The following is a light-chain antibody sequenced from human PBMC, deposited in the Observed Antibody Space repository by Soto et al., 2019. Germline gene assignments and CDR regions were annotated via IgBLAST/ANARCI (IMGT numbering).Light chain of an antibody. CDR1: RDIRDF. CDR2: DAS. CDR3: QHYDNLPPYI. V-gene: IGKV1-33*01. J-gene: IGKJ2*01. Sequence: EIQMTQSPSSLSVSVGDRVTITCQASRDIRDFLNWYQQKPGKAPKLLIFDASNLEEGVPPRFSGSESGTHFTFSINSLQAEDVATYYCQHYDNLPPYIFGQGTKVDIK.